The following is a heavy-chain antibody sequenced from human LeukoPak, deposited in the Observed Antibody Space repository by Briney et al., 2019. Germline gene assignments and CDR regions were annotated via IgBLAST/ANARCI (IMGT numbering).Heavy chain of an antibody. Sequence: GGSLRLSCAASGFTFSSYAMSWVRQAPGKGLEWVSGIDESGGTTYYADSVKGRFTISRDNSKNTLYVQMNSLKTEDTAVYYCTKWEIVMTGGNAWVDNWGQGTLVTVSS. V-gene: IGHV3-23*01. CDR2: IDESGGTT. D-gene: IGHD2/OR15-2a*01. CDR1: GFTFSSYA. CDR3: TKWEIVMTGGNAWVDN. J-gene: IGHJ4*02.